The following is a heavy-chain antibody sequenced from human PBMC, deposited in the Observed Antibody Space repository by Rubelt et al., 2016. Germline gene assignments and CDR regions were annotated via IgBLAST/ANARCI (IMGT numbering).Heavy chain of an antibody. CDR2: LHSSDSP. V-gene: IGHV3-66*01. CDR1: GFTVSNVW. Sequence: EVQLVESGGGVVRPGGSLRLSCAASGFTVSNVWMNWVRQAPGRGLEWVSLLHSSDSPYYADSVKGRFTISRDNSKNTLYLQMNSLRDEDTAVYYCARVYSSSSFDYWGQGTLVTVSS. D-gene: IGHD6-6*01. CDR3: ARVYSSSSFDY. J-gene: IGHJ4*02.